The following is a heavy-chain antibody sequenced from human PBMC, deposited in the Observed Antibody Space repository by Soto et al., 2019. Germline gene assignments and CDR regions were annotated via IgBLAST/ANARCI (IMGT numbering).Heavy chain of an antibody. V-gene: IGHV4-59*01. Sequence: SETLSLTCSVSGGAMSSYYWTWIRQPPGKGLEWIGYIYYIGSTKYNPSLKSRVTIPVDTSKNQFSLRLSSVTAADTAVYYCARDANWYGDYYGMDVWGQGTTVTVSS. J-gene: IGHJ6*02. CDR1: GGAMSSYY. CDR2: IYYIGST. D-gene: IGHD1-1*01. CDR3: ARDANWYGDYYGMDV.